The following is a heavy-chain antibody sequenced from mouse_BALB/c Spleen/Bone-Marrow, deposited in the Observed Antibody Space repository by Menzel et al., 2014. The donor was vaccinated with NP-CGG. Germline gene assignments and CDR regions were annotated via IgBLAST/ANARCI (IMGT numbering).Heavy chain of an antibody. Sequence: VQLVESGADLMKPGASVKISCTATGYTFSSYWIEWVKQRPGHGLEWIGEILPGGGSIKYNEKVKGKATFTADTSSNTAYMQLSSLTSEDSAVYYCASRYYTMDYWGQGTSVTVSS. V-gene: IGHV1-9*01. CDR2: ILPGGGSI. J-gene: IGHJ4*01. CDR1: GYTFSSYW. CDR3: ASRYYTMDY.